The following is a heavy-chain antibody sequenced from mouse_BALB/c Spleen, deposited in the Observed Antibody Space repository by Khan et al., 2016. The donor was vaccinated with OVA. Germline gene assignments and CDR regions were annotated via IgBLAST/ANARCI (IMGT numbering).Heavy chain of an antibody. V-gene: IGHV3-2*02. CDR1: GYSITSGYV. D-gene: IGHD1-2*01. J-gene: IGHJ2*01. CDR2: ISYSGST. CDR3: ARTARIKY. Sequence: EVQLQESGPGLVKPSQSLSLSCTVTGYSITSGYVWNLIRQPPGNKLEWMGYISYSGSTNYNPSLKSRISITRDTSKNQFFLQLNSVNTEDTATYYCARTARIKYWGQGTTLTVSS.